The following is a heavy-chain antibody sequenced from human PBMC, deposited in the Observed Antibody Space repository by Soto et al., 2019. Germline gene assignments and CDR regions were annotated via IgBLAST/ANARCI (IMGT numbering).Heavy chain of an antibody. D-gene: IGHD2-2*01. CDR2: ISAYNGHA. Sequence: QVQLVQSGGEVKNPGASVKVSCKAFGYTLTNYGISWVRQAPGQGLEWMGWISAYNGHANYAQKVPGRVRLTTDKPTNKAYMELRSMGSDDTAEYYCAREGYCSSSMCYGGYYYMDVWGKGTTVTVS. CDR1: GYTLTNYG. V-gene: IGHV1-18*01. J-gene: IGHJ6*03. CDR3: AREGYCSSSMCYGGYYYMDV.